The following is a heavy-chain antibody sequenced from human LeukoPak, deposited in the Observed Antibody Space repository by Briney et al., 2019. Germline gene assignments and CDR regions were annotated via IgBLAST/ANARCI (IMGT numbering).Heavy chain of an antibody. D-gene: IGHD2-15*01. V-gene: IGHV1-69*05. Sequence: WASVKVSCKASGGTFSSYAISWVRQAPGQGLEWMGRIIPTFGTANYAQKFQGRVTITTDESTSTAYMELSSLRSEDTAVYYCARGDIVVVRAFDIWGQGTMVTVSS. CDR3: ARGDIVVVRAFDI. J-gene: IGHJ3*02. CDR2: IIPTFGTA. CDR1: GGTFSSYA.